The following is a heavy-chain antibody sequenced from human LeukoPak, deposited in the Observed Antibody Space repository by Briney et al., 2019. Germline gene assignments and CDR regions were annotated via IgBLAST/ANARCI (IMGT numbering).Heavy chain of an antibody. CDR2: ISSDGSIT. Sequence: PGGSLRLSCAASGFTFSTDWMHWVRQAPGKGLVWVSRISSDGSITSYADSVKGRFTISRDNAKDTLYLQMHSLRAEDTAVYYCVRSAFLDSTGYYFDSWGQGTLVTVSS. V-gene: IGHV3-74*01. CDR3: VRSAFLDSTGYYFDS. J-gene: IGHJ4*02. CDR1: GFTFSTDW. D-gene: IGHD3-22*01.